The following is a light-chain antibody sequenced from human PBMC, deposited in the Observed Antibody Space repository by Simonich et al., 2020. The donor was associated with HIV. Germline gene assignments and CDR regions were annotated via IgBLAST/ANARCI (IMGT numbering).Light chain of an antibody. J-gene: IGKJ5*01. CDR3: MQSVQLPIT. Sequence: DIVMTQTPLSLSVTPGQPASISCNYSRSLLHSDGKTYFYWYLQKPGQSPHLLIHEVSNRFSGVPDRFSGSGSGTDFTLKISRVEAEDIGLYYCMQSVQLPITFGQGTRLEIK. CDR2: EVS. V-gene: IGKV2D-29*02. CDR1: RSLLHSDGKTY.